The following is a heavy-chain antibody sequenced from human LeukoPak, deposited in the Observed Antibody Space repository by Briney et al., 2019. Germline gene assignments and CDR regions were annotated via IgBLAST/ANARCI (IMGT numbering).Heavy chain of an antibody. CDR1: GFTFSYYG. Sequence: PGGSLRLSCAASGFTFSYYGMHWVRQAPGKGLEWVAFIRYDGSNQYYADSVKGRFTISRDNSKNTLYLQMNSLRAEDTAVYYCAKDRAGLWEPREYFDYWGQGTLVTVSS. J-gene: IGHJ4*02. D-gene: IGHD1-26*01. CDR2: IRYDGSNQ. CDR3: AKDRAGLWEPREYFDY. V-gene: IGHV3-30*02.